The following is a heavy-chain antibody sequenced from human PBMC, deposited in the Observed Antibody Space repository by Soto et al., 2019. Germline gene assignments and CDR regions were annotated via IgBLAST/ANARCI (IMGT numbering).Heavy chain of an antibody. Sequence: ASVKVSCKASGYTFTSYAMHWVRQAPGQRLEWMGWINAGNGNTKYSQKFQGRVTITRDTSASTAYMELSSLRSEDTAVYYCARGSTSCYRGGLCNWFDPWGQGTLVTVS. CDR1: GYTFTSYA. CDR3: ARGSTSCYRGGLCNWFDP. D-gene: IGHD2-2*01. V-gene: IGHV1-3*01. J-gene: IGHJ5*02. CDR2: INAGNGNT.